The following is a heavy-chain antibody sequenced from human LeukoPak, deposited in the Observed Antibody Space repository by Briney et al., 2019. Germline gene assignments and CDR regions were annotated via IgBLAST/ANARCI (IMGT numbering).Heavy chain of an antibody. V-gene: IGHV3-23*01. J-gene: IGHJ4*02. CDR3: AGPPSNYDSSGYPVG. CDR2: ISGSGGNT. CDR1: GFTFSTYA. D-gene: IGHD3-22*01. Sequence: GSLRLSCAASGFTFSTYAMSWVRQAPGKGLEWVSAISGSGGNTYYADSVKGRFTISRDNSKNTLYLQMNSLRAEDTAVYYCAGPPSNYDSSGYPVGWGQGTLVTVSS.